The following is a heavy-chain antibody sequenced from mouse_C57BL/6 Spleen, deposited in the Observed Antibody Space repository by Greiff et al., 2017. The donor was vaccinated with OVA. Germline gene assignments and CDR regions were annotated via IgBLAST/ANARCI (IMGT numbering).Heavy chain of an antibody. D-gene: IGHD2-3*01. CDR1: GYTFTSYG. J-gene: IGHJ2*01. V-gene: IGHV1-81*01. CDR3: ARKDGYPDY. Sequence: VQLQESGAELARPGASVKLSCKASGYTFTSYGISWVKQRTGQGLEWIGEIYPRSGYTYYNEKFKGQATLTADKSSSTAYMELRNLTSEDSAVYFCARKDGYPDYWGQGTTLTVSS. CDR2: IYPRSGYT.